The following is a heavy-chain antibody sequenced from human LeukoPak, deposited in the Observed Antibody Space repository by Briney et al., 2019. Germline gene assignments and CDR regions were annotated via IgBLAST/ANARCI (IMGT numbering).Heavy chain of an antibody. CDR3: ARDPLYCSSTSCLAYYYYYGMDV. J-gene: IGHJ6*02. Sequence: ASVKVSCKASGYTFTSYYMHWVRQAPGQGLEWMGITNPSGGSTSYAQKFQGRVTMTRDTSTSTVYMELSSLRSEDTAVYYCARDPLYCSSTSCLAYYYYYGMDVWGQGTTVTVSS. V-gene: IGHV1-46*01. D-gene: IGHD2-2*01. CDR1: GYTFTSYY. CDR2: TNPSGGST.